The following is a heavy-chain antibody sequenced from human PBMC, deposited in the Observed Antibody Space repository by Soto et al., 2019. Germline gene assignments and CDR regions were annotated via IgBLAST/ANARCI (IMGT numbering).Heavy chain of an antibody. D-gene: IGHD5-18*01. CDR2: ISGSGDST. Sequence: PGGSLRLSCAASGFTFSSYAISWVRQAPGKGLEWVSAISGSGDSTYYADSVKGRFTISRDNSKNTLYLQMNSLRAEDTAVYYCAKYTYGYWYFDLWGRGTLVTVSS. V-gene: IGHV3-23*01. CDR3: AKYTYGYWYFDL. CDR1: GFTFSSYA. J-gene: IGHJ2*01.